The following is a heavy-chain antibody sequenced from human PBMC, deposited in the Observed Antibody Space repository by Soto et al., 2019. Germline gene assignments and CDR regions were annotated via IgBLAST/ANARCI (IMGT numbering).Heavy chain of an antibody. CDR3: ARDGGFCTNGVCPVYYYYGMDV. J-gene: IGHJ6*02. V-gene: IGHV4-30-4*01. CDR1: GGSISSGEYY. D-gene: IGHD2-8*01. Sequence: PSEILSLTCTVSGGSISSGEYYWSWIRQPPGEGLEWIGNIYYSGTTYNNPSLKSRVTISVDTSNNQFSLKLSSVTAADTAVYYCARDGGFCTNGVCPVYYYYGMDVWGQGTTVTVSS. CDR2: IYYSGTT.